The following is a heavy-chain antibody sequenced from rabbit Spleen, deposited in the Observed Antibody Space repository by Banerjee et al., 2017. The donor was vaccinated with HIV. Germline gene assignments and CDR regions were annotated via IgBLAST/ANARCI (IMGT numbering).Heavy chain of an antibody. CDR1: GFSFSSSYW. CDR2: INTATGKP. CDR3: ARDTSTSFSTYGMDL. D-gene: IGHD1-1*01. V-gene: IGHV1S40*01. J-gene: IGHJ6*01. Sequence: QSLEESGGDLVKPGASLTLTCTASGFSFSSSYWLCWVRQAPGKGLEWIACINTATGKPVYATWAKGRFTISTTSSTTVTLQMTSLTAADTATYFCARDTSTSFSTYGMDLWGPGTIVTV.